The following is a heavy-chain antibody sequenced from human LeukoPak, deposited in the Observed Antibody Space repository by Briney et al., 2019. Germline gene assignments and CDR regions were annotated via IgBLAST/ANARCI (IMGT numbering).Heavy chain of an antibody. Sequence: GASVKVSCKASGYTFTGYYMHWVRQAPGQGLEWMGWINPNSGGTNYAQKFQGRVTMIRDTSISTAYMELSRLRSDDTAVYYCAREYRALASYYYYYYMDVWGKGTTVTVSS. V-gene: IGHV1-2*02. D-gene: IGHD3-10*01. CDR3: AREYRALASYYYYYYMDV. CDR1: GYTFTGYY. CDR2: INPNSGGT. J-gene: IGHJ6*03.